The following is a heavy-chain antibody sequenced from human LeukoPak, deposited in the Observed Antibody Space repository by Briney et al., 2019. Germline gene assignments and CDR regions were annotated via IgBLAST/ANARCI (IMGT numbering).Heavy chain of an antibody. CDR2: VNPRNGGT. Sequence: ASVTVSCKASGYDFTGYYVHWVRQAPGHGFEWMGWVNPRNGGTHYAQNFQGRVTITGDTSITTAYTELDSLTSDDTAVYYCLTGFQYGLWGVPYFYYMHAWGKGTTVTVSS. CDR1: GYDFTGYY. V-gene: IGHV1-2*02. CDR3: LTGFQYGLWGVPYFYYMHA. J-gene: IGHJ6*03. D-gene: IGHD3-10*01.